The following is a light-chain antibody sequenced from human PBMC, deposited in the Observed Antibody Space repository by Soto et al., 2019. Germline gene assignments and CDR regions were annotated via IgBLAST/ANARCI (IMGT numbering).Light chain of an antibody. CDR3: QQTYSYPST. CDR2: GAS. J-gene: IGKJ4*01. Sequence: AIQLTQSPSSLSASVGDRVTITCRASQDISSSLAWYQQKAGKAPNLLIYGASILQSGVPSGFSGSGFGTDFTLTISSRRAEDFAIYFCQQTYSYPSTFGGGTKVDIK. CDR1: QDISSS. V-gene: IGKV1-13*02.